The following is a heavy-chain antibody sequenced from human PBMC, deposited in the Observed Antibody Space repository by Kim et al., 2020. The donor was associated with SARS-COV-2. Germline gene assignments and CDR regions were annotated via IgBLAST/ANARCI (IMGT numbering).Heavy chain of an antibody. J-gene: IGHJ6*03. Sequence: GGSLRLSCAASGFTFDDYAMHWVRQAPGKGLEWVSGISWNSGSIGYADSVKGRFTISRDNAKNSLYLQMNSLRAEDTALYYCARTVTTFYYYYMDVWGKG. CDR2: ISWNSGSI. D-gene: IGHD4-17*01. CDR3: ARTVTTFYYYYMDV. V-gene: IGHV3-9*01. CDR1: GFTFDDYA.